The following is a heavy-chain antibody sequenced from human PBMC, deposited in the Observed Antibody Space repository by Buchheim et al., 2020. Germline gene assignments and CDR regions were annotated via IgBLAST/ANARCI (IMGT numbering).Heavy chain of an antibody. CDR1: GGSISSSSYY. CDR2: IYYSGST. D-gene: IGHD6-6*01. CDR3: ARLSLAARPFPDY. J-gene: IGHJ4*02. V-gene: IGHV4-39*01. Sequence: QLQLQESGPGLVKPSETLSLTCTVSGGSISSSSYYWGWIRQPPGKGLEWIGSIYYSGSTYYNPSLKSRVTISVDTSKNQFSRKLSSVTAADTAVYYCARLSLAARPFPDYWGQGTL.